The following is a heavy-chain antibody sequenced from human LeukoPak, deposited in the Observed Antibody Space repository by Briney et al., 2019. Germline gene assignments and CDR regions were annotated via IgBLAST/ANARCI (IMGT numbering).Heavy chain of an antibody. J-gene: IGHJ3*02. CDR1: GGSFSGYY. CDR3: ARSPDRHIVVVTAIPEAYDAFDI. CDR2: INHSGST. D-gene: IGHD2-21*02. Sequence: PSETLSLTCAVYGGSFSGYYWSWIRQPPGKGLEWIGEINHSGSTNYNPSLKSRVTISVDTSKNQFSLKLSSVTAADTAVYYCARSPDRHIVVVTAIPEAYDAFDIWGQGTMVTVSS. V-gene: IGHV4-34*01.